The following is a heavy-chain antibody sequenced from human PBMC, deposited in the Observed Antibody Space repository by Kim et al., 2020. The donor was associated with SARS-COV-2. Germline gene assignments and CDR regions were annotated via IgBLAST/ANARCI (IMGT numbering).Heavy chain of an antibody. J-gene: IGHJ4*02. Sequence: GGSLRLSCAASGFTFSRYSMNWVRQAPGKGLEWVSSISSSSSYIYYADSVKGRSTISRDNAKNSLYLQMNSLRAEYTAVYYCASDYYGDYQQDYWGQGTLVTVYS. V-gene: IGHV3-21*01. CDR3: ASDYYGDYQQDY. CDR2: ISSSSSYI. CDR1: GFTFSRYS. D-gene: IGHD4-17*01.